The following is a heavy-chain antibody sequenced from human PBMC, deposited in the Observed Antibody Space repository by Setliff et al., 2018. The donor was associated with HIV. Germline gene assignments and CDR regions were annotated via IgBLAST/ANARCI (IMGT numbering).Heavy chain of an antibody. J-gene: IGHJ3*02. CDR3: ARHWGNSFDI. CDR1: GFTFSSYS. V-gene: IGHV3-21*01. CDR2: ISSNSSYI. Sequence: NPGGSLRLSCAASGFTFSSYSMNWVRQAPGKGLEWVSSISSNSSYIYYADSVKGRFTISRDNAKNSLYLQMNSLRAEDTAVYHCARHWGNSFDIWGQGTLVTVSS. D-gene: IGHD7-27*01.